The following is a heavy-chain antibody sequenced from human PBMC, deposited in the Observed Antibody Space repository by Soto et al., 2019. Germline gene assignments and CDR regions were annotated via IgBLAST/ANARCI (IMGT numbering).Heavy chain of an antibody. CDR3: ARQKDCTNGVCYNDAFDI. Sequence: GESLKISCKGSGYSFTSYWISWVRQMPGKGLEWMGRIDPSDSYTNYSPSFQGHVTISADKSISTAYLQWGSLKASDTAMYYCARQKDCTNGVCYNDAFDIWGQGTMVTVSS. D-gene: IGHD2-8*01. V-gene: IGHV5-10-1*01. CDR1: GYSFTSYW. CDR2: IDPSDSYT. J-gene: IGHJ3*02.